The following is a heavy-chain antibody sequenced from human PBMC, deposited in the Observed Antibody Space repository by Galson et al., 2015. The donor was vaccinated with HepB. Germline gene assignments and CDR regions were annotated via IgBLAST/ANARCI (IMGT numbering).Heavy chain of an antibody. V-gene: IGHV1-69*04. CDR1: GGTFSSYA. CDR3: AREQDSSGWYDY. J-gene: IGHJ4*02. Sequence: SVKVSCKASGGTFSSYAISWVRQAPGQGLEWMGRIIPILGIANYAQKFQGRVTITADKSTSTAYMELSSLRSEDTAVYYCAREQDSSGWYDYWGQGTLVTVSS. D-gene: IGHD6-19*01. CDR2: IIPILGIA.